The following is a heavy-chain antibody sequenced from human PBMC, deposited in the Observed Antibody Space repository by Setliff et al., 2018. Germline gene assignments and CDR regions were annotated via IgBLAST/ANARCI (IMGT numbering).Heavy chain of an antibody. V-gene: IGHV4-4*09. Sequence: LSLTYTVSGGSISSSYWSWIRQPPGKGLEWIGYFYHSGSMNYNPSLKGRVTMSVDTSNNQLSLKLTSVSAADTAVYYCARAYYYGSGNSHKYYMDVWGKGTAVTVSS. D-gene: IGHD3-10*01. CDR3: ARAYYYGSGNSHKYYMDV. CDR2: FYHSGSM. CDR1: GGSISSSY. J-gene: IGHJ6*03.